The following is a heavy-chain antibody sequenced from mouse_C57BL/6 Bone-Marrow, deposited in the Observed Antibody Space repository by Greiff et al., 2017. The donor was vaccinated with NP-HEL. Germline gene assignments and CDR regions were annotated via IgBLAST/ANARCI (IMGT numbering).Heavy chain of an antibody. CDR3: ARQWYYGTFDY. Sequence: EVKLMESGGDLVKPGGSLKLSCAASGFTFSSYGMSWVRQTPDKRLEWVATISSGGSYTYYPDSVKGRFTISRDNAKNTLYLQMSSLKSEDTAMYYCARQWYYGTFDYWGQGTTLTVSS. CDR1: GFTFSSYG. V-gene: IGHV5-6*01. CDR2: ISSGGSYT. D-gene: IGHD1-1*01. J-gene: IGHJ2*01.